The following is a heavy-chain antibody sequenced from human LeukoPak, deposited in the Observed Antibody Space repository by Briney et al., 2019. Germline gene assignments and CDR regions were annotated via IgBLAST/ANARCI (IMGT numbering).Heavy chain of an antibody. CDR1: GGAITSSRYY. Sequence: SETLSLTCTVSGGAITSSRYYWVWIRQPPGKGLEWIGSIFHSGTAYYNPSLKSRVTISVDTSKSQFSLRLTSVTAADTAVYYCARAPYFDWLLYPSPFFDYWGQGTLVTVSS. CDR2: IFHSGTA. V-gene: IGHV4-39*01. D-gene: IGHD3-9*01. CDR3: ARAPYFDWLLYPSPFFDY. J-gene: IGHJ4*02.